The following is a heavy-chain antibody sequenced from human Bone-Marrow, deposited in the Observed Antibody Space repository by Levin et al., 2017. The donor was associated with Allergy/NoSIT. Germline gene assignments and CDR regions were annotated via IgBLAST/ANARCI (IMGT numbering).Heavy chain of an antibody. Sequence: GGSLRLSCEASGFILNAYGMHWVRQAPGKGLEWVAFISDDGSNQHFADFVMGRFSISRDNSKSTLSLQMNSLRAEDTAVYYCGREGAGYCVGGRCSLMRSMDVWGQGTTVTVSS. J-gene: IGHJ6*02. D-gene: IGHD2-15*01. CDR2: ISDDGSNQ. V-gene: IGHV3-33*05. CDR1: GFILNAYG. CDR3: GREGAGYCVGGRCSLMRSMDV.